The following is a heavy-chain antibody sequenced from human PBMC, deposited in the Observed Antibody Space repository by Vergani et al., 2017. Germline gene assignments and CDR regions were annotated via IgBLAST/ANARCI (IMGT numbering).Heavy chain of an antibody. Sequence: VQLVESGGGLVQPGRSLRLSCAASGFTFDDYAMHWVRQAPGKGLEWVSGISWNSGSIGYADSVKGRLPISRDNAKNSLYMQMNSLRAEDTAVYSCARTLTSRLRYFDGLYLFDYWGQGTLVTVSS. CDR2: ISWNSGSI. CDR3: ARTLTSRLRYFDGLYLFDY. V-gene: IGHV3-9*01. CDR1: GFTFDDYA. D-gene: IGHD3-9*01. J-gene: IGHJ4*02.